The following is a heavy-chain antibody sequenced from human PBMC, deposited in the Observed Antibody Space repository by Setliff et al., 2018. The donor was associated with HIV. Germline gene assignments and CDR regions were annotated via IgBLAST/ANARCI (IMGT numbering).Heavy chain of an antibody. CDR2: IYYDGRT. CDR3: ARRNWGWFDT. D-gene: IGHD7-27*01. J-gene: IGHJ5*02. Sequence: PSETLSLTCTVSGGSIRTGAYYWGWIRQPPGKGLEWIGSIYYDGRTFYKPSLKSRLTISVDTSKNQFSLSLNSVAAADTAVYFCARRNWGWFDTWGQGTQVTVSS. CDR1: GGSIRTGAYY. V-gene: IGHV4-39*07.